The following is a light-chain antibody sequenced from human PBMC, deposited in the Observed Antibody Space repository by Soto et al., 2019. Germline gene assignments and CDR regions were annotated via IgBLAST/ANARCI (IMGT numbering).Light chain of an antibody. CDR3: QQSYSTLRT. V-gene: IGKV1-39*01. CDR2: AAS. J-gene: IGKJ1*01. CDR1: QSISSY. Sequence: DIQMTQSPSSLSASVGDRVTITCRASQSISSYLNWYQQKPGKAPKLLIYAASSLQSGVPSSFSGSGSGTDFTLTISSLQPEDFATYYCQQSYSTLRTFGQGTKVDI.